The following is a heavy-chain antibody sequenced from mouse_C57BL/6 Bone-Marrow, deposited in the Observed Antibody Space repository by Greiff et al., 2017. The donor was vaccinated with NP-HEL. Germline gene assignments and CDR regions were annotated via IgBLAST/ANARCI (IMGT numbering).Heavy chain of an antibody. V-gene: IGHV1-64*01. CDR1: GYTFTSYW. CDR3: ASSFAMDY. J-gene: IGHJ4*01. CDR2: IHPNSGST. Sequence: QVQLQQPGAELVKPGASVKLSCKASGYTFTSYWMHWVKQRPGQGLEWIGMIHPNSGSTNYNEKFQGKATITADTSSNTAYLQLSSLTSEDTAIYYCASSFAMDYWGQGTSVTVSS.